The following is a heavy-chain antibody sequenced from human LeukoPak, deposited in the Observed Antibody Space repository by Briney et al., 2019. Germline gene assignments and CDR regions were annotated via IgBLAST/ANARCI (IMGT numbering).Heavy chain of an antibody. CDR2: INHSGST. CDR3: ARAGMGNPSGETRFDP. J-gene: IGHJ5*02. CDR1: GGSFSGYY. V-gene: IGHV4-34*01. D-gene: IGHD3-16*01. Sequence: PSETLSLTCAVYGGSFSGYYWSWIRQPPGKGLEWIGEINHSGSTNYNPSLKSRVTISVDTSKNQFSLKLSSVTAADTAVYYCARAGMGNPSGETRFDPWGQGTLVTVSS.